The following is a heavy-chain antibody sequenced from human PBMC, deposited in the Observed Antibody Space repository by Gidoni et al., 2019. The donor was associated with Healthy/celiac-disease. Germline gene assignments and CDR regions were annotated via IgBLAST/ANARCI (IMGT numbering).Heavy chain of an antibody. CDR1: GYTLTELS. D-gene: IGHD6-13*01. CDR2: FDPEDGET. Sequence: QVQLVQSGAEVKKPGASVKVSCKVSGYTLTELSMHWVRQAPGKGLEWMGGFDPEDGETIYAQKFQGRVTMTEDTSTDTAYMELSSLRSEDTAVYYCATLYDSSWYGGHWFDPWGQGTLVTVSS. J-gene: IGHJ5*02. V-gene: IGHV1-24*01. CDR3: ATLYDSSWYGGHWFDP.